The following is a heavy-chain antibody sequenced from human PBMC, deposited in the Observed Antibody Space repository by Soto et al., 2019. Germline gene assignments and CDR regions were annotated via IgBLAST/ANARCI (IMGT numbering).Heavy chain of an antibody. J-gene: IGHJ6*03. CDR3: ARHLIVVVVPDYLDV. V-gene: IGHV3-7*01. CDR2: IKQDGSEK. Sequence: PGGSLRLSCAASGFTFSSYWMSWVRQAPGKGLEWVANIKQDGSEKYYVDSVKGRFTISRDNAKNSLYLQMNSLRAEDTAVYYCARHLIVVVVPDYLDVWGKGTTVTVSS. CDR1: GFTFSSYW. D-gene: IGHD2-15*01.